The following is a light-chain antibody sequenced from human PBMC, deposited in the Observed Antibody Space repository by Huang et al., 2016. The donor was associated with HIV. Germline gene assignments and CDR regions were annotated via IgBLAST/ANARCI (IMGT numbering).Light chain of an antibody. V-gene: IGKV1-33*01. J-gene: IGKJ2*01. CDR1: QDIRQY. CDR3: QQSDSLPYT. CDR2: DAS. Sequence: DIQITQSPSSLSASLGDRVTITCQASQDIRQYLNWYQQKPGKAPNLLIDDASNLQTGVPSRFGGGGSGTDFTFTISSLQPDDIATYYCQQSDSLPYTFGQGTKLEIK.